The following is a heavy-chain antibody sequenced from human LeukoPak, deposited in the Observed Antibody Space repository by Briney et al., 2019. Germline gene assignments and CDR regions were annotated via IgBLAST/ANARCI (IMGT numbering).Heavy chain of an antibody. V-gene: IGHV4-34*01. Sequence: PSETLSLTCAVYGGSFSGYYWSWIRQPPGKGLEWIGEINHSGSTNYNPSLKSRVIISVDTSKNQFSLKLSSVTAADTAVYYCAREHRRIWVATSYYRGAFDIWGQGTMVTVSS. CDR2: INHSGST. CDR1: GGSFSGYY. D-gene: IGHD5-12*01. J-gene: IGHJ3*02. CDR3: AREHRRIWVATSYYRGAFDI.